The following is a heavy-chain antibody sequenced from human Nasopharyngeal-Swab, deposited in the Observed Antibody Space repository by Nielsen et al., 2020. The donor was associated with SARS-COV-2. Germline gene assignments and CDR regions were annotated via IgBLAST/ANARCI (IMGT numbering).Heavy chain of an antibody. CDR2: INPNSGGT. J-gene: IGHJ3*02. V-gene: IGHV1-2*06. CDR1: EYTFTGYY. D-gene: IGHD2-15*01. CDR3: AGGGYCSGGSCYSFDAFDI. Sequence: ASVKVSCKASEYTFTGYYMHWVRQAPGQGLEWMGRINPNSGGTNYAQKFQGRVTMTRDTSISTAYMELSRLRSDDTAVYYCAGGGYCSGGSCYSFDAFDIWGQGTMVTVSS.